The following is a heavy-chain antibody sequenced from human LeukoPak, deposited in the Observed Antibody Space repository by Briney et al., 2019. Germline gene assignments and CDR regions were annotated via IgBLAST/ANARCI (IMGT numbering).Heavy chain of an antibody. Sequence: PSQTLSLTCTVSGGSISSGSYYWSWIRQPAGKGLEWIGRIYTSGSTNYNPSLKSRVTISVDTSKNQFSLKLSSVTAADTAVYYCARSVGWLFGESDAFDIWGQGTMVTVSS. CDR3: ARSVGWLFGESDAFDI. CDR1: GGSISSGSYY. V-gene: IGHV4-61*02. CDR2: IYTSGST. J-gene: IGHJ3*02. D-gene: IGHD3-3*01.